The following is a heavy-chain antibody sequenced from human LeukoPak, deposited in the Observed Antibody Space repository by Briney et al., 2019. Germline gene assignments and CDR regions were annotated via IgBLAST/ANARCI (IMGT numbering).Heavy chain of an antibody. J-gene: IGHJ6*03. V-gene: IGHV3-30*02. CDR2: IRYDGSNK. CDR3: AKLSGDLGYCSSTSCYVYYYYYMDV. CDR1: GLTFRKYG. D-gene: IGHD2-2*01. Sequence: GGSLKLSCVASGLTFRKYGMHWVRQAPGKGLEWVAFIRYDGSNKYYADSVKGRFTISRDNSKNTLYLQMNSLRAEDTAVYYCAKLSGDLGYCSSTSCYVYYYYYMDVWGKGTTVTVSS.